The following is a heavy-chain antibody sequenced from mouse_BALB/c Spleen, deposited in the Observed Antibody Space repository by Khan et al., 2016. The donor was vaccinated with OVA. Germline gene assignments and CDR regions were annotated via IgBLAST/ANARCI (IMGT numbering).Heavy chain of an antibody. CDR2: ISPGSGDT. J-gene: IGHJ3*01. V-gene: IGHV1-77*01. CDR1: GYTFTDFY. Sequence: QVQLQQSGAELARPGASVKLSCKASGYTFTDFYINWVKQRTGQGLEWIGEISPGSGDTFYNERLKDKATLTADKSSNTAYMQLSSLTSEASAVYFCARRHYFGYTFAYWGQGTLVTVSA. CDR3: ARRHYFGYTFAY. D-gene: IGHD1-2*01.